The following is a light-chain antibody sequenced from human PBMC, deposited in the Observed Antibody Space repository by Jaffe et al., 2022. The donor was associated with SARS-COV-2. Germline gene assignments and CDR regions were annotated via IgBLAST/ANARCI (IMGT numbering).Light chain of an antibody. Sequence: QSVLTQPPSASGTPGQRVTISCSGSSSNIGNNYVYWYQQVPGTAPKLLIFRNNQRPSGVPDRFSGSKSGTSASLAISGLRSEDEADYYCATWDDTLSGWVFGGGTKLTVL. J-gene: IGLJ3*02. CDR2: RNN. CDR3: ATWDDTLSGWV. V-gene: IGLV1-47*01. CDR1: SSNIGNNY.